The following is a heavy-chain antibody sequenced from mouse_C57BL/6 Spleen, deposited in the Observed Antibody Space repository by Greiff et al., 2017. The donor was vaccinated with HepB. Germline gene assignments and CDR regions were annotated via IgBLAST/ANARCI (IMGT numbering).Heavy chain of an antibody. J-gene: IGHJ2*01. V-gene: IGHV1-61*01. D-gene: IGHD1-2*01. CDR2: IYPSDGET. Sequence: QVQLQQPGAELVRPGSSVKLSCKASGYTFTSYWMDWVKQRPGQGLEWIGNIYPSDGETHYNQKFKDKATLTVDKSSSTAYMQLSSLTSEDSAVYYCARSDYGLDYWGQGTTLTVSS. CDR3: ARSDYGLDY. CDR1: GYTFTSYW.